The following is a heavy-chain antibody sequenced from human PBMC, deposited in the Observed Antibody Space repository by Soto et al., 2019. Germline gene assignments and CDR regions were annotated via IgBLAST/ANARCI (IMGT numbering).Heavy chain of an antibody. CDR1: GGSISSGGYF. J-gene: IGHJ4*02. D-gene: IGHD6-13*01. Sequence: QVQLQESGPGLVKPSQTLSLTCTVSGGSISSGGYFWSWVRQHPGKGLEWIGNIYYSGRTYYNPSLKSRVTISVVTSKNQFSLKLSSVTAADTAVYYCARFAREENPKVGSWYYFDYWGQGTRVTVSS. V-gene: IGHV4-31*03. CDR3: ARFAREENPKVGSWYYFDY. CDR2: IYYSGRT.